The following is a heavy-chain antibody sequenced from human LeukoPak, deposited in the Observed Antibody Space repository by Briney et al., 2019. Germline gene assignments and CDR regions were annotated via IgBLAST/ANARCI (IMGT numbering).Heavy chain of an antibody. V-gene: IGHV4-38-2*02. CDR1: GYSISSGYY. Sequence: SETLSLTCTVSGYSISSGYYWGWIRQPPGKGLEWIGNIYYSGNTYYKPSLKSRVTISIDRSRNQFSLKLSSVTAADTAVYYCARDPGSYGYYFDYWGQGTLVTVSS. CDR2: IYYSGNT. CDR3: ARDPGSYGYYFDY. D-gene: IGHD5-18*01. J-gene: IGHJ4*02.